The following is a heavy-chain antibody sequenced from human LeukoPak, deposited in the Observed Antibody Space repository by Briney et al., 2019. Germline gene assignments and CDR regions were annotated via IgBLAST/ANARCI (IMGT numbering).Heavy chain of an antibody. V-gene: IGHV3-33*08. CDR3: ARRGTPGDY. CDR2: IRSDGSNK. D-gene: IGHD1-1*01. CDR1: GFTFSIYG. Sequence: GRSLRLSCAASGFTFSIYGMHWVRQPLGKGLEWVTFIRSDGSNKYYADSVKGRFTISRDNAKNSLYLQMNSLRAEDTAVYYCARRGTPGDYWGQGTLVTVSS. J-gene: IGHJ4*02.